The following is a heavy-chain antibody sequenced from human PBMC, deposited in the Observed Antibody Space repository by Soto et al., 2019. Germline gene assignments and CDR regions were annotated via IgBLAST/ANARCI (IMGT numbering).Heavy chain of an antibody. Sequence: GGSLRLSCAASGFTFSSYAMSWVRQAPGKGLEWVSAISGSGGSTYYADSVKGRFTISRDNSKNTLYLQMNSLRAEDTAVYYCAKDRKGYSYYGSGSYSNYDYWGQGTLVTVSS. CDR2: ISGSGGST. CDR1: GFTFSSYA. J-gene: IGHJ4*02. CDR3: AKDRKGYSYYGSGSYSNYDY. D-gene: IGHD3-10*01. V-gene: IGHV3-23*01.